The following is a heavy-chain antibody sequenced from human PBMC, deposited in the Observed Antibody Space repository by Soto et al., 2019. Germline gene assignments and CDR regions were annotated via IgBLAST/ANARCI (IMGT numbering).Heavy chain of an antibody. CDR3: TRAGEVPAAEFDP. D-gene: IGHD2-2*01. CDR2: IYYSGST. CDR1: GGSISSYY. V-gene: IGHV4-59*01. Sequence: ETLSLTCTVSGGSISSYYWSWIRQPPGKGLEWIGYIYYSGSTNYNPSLKSRVTISVDTSKNQFSLKLSSVTAADTAVYYCTRAGEVPAAEFDPWGQGTLVTVSS. J-gene: IGHJ5*02.